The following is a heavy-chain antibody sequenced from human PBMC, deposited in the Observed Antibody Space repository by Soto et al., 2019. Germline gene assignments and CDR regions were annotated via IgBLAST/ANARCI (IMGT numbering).Heavy chain of an antibody. Sequence: SETLSLTCAVYGGSFSGYYWSWIRQPPGKGLEWIGEINHSGSTNYNPSLKSRVTISLDKSKSQFSLRLISVTAADTAVYYCTREQSDDNYFDPWGQGTLVTVSS. CDR3: TREQSDDNYFDP. D-gene: IGHD6-19*01. V-gene: IGHV4-34*01. J-gene: IGHJ5*02. CDR1: GGSFSGYY. CDR2: INHSGST.